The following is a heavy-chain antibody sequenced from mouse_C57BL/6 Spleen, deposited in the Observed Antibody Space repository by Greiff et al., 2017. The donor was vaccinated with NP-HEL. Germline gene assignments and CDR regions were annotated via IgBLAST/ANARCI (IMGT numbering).Heavy chain of an antibody. V-gene: IGHV5-9-1*02. D-gene: IGHD1-1*01. J-gene: IGHJ2*01. CDR2: ISSGGDYI. Sequence: EVKLMESGEGLVKPGGSLKLSCAASGFTFSSYAMSWVRQTPEKRLEWVAYISSGGDYIYYADTVKGRFTISRDNARNTLYLQMSSLKSEDTAMYYCTREESSSYDYWGQGTTLTVSS. CDR1: GFTFSSYA. CDR3: TREESSSYDY.